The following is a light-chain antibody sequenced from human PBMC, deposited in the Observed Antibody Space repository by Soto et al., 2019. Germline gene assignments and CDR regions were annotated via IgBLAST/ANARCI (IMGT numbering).Light chain of an antibody. V-gene: IGKV3-20*01. CDR3: QQYGRSPLT. Sequence: EIVLTQSPGTLSLSPGERATLSCRASQSVRSSYLAWYQQKPGQAPRLLIYGASSRATDFPDRFSGSGSGTDFNLTISRLEPEDFAVYYCQQYGRSPLTGGGGTKVEIK. J-gene: IGKJ4*01. CDR2: GAS. CDR1: QSVRSSY.